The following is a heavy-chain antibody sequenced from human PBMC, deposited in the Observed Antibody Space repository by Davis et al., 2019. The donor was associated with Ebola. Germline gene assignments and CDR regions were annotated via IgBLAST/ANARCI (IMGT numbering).Heavy chain of an antibody. CDR2: IYSGGST. Sequence: PGGSLRLSCAASGFTVSSNYMSWVRQAPGKGLEWVSVIYSGGSTYYADSVKGRFTISRDNSKNTLYLQMNSLRAEDTAVYYCARTPWELMSGGYFDYWGQGTLVTVSS. D-gene: IGHD1-26*01. V-gene: IGHV3-53*05. CDR3: ARTPWELMSGGYFDY. CDR1: GFTVSSNY. J-gene: IGHJ4*02.